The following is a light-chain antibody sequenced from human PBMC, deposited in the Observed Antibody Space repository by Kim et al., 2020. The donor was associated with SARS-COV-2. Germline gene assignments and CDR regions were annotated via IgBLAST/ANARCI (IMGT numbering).Light chain of an antibody. J-gene: IGLJ3*02. CDR3: LLYYGGAWV. CDR1: TGVVASGYF. V-gene: IGLV7-43*01. Sequence: PGGTVTRTSAPSTGVVASGYFPNWFQQTPGQAPRSLIYTTNSIHAWTPARFSGSLLGGKAALTLSGVQPEDEAEYYCLLYYGGAWVFGGGTQLTVL. CDR2: TTN.